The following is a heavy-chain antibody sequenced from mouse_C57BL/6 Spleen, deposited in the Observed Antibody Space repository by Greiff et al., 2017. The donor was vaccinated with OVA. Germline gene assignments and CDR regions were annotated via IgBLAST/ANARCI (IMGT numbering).Heavy chain of an antibody. CDR3: ARITTVVATYYFDY. Sequence: EVMLVESGGGLVKPGGSLKLSCAASGFTFSDYGMHWVRQAPEKGLEWVAYISSGSSTIYYADTVKGRFTISRDNAKNTLFLQITSLRSEDTAMYYCARITTVVATYYFDYWGQGTTLTVSS. D-gene: IGHD1-1*01. V-gene: IGHV5-17*01. J-gene: IGHJ2*01. CDR2: ISSGSSTI. CDR1: GFTFSDYG.